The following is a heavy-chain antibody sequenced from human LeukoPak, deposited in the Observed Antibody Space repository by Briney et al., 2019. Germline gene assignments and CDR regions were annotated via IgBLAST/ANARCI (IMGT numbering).Heavy chain of an antibody. CDR1: GGSISGGNYY. J-gene: IGHJ4*02. D-gene: IGHD2-15*01. Sequence: PSETLSLTCTVSGGSISGGNYYRSWMRQPAGKGLYWIGRVYTSGRTNYNPSLRNRVSMSLDTSKNQFSLTLNSVTAADTAVYYCARVSTLDGIVLDSWGQGILVTVSP. V-gene: IGHV4-61*02. CDR2: VYTSGRT. CDR3: ARVSTLDGIVLDS.